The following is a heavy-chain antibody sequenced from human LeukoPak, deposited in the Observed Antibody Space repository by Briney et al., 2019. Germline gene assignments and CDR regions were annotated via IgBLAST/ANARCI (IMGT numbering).Heavy chain of an antibody. CDR1: GFTFDDYA. V-gene: IGHV3-9*01. J-gene: IGHJ4*02. D-gene: IGHD1-26*01. CDR2: ISWNSGSI. CDR3: AKAYAGWYSGSGY. Sequence: PGGSLRLSCAASGFTFDDYAMHWVRQAPGKGLEWVSGISWNSGSIGYADSVKGRFTISRDNAKNSLYLQMNSLRAEDTALYYCAKAYAGWYSGSGYWGQGTLVTVSS.